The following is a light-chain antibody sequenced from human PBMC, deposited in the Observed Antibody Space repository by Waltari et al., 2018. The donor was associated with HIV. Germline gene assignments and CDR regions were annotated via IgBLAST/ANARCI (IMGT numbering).Light chain of an antibody. CDR2: DSC. CDR3: QQRTNGPPRLA. CDR1: QRVRDY. J-gene: IGKJ4*01. V-gene: IGKV3-11*01. Sequence: DNVLTQSPAALSLSPGERATLSCSTRQRVRDYLAWYHQKPGQAPRLLLYDSCKRATGIPARVSGSGAGTDCTLTISSREPEDCAVYYCQQRTNGPPRLAFGGGTKVEI.